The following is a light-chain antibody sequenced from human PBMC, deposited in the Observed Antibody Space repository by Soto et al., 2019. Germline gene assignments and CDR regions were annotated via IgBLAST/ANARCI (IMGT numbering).Light chain of an antibody. CDR1: PLPRQY. J-gene: IGLJ2*01. CDR3: QSAGIIGPSVV. V-gene: IGLV3-25*03. Sequence: SYELTQPSSVSVSPGQTARIFCSGDPLPRQYAHGYQQRPGQAPVLVMFKDNERPSGIPERFSGSSSGTTATLTISGVQAEDEADYYCQSAGIIGPSVVFGGGTKLTVL. CDR2: KDN.